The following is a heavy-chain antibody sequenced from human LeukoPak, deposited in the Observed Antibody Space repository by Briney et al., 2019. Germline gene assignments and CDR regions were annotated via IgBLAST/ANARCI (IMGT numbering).Heavy chain of an antibody. D-gene: IGHD2-2*01. CDR2: IWYDGSNK. V-gene: IGHV3-33*01. Sequence: GGPLRLSCAPSGFTFSSYGMHWLRQAPAKGLECVAVIWYDGSNKYYADSVKGLFTISRDNSKNTLSLQMNSLRAEATAVYYCARGGVPAAYIDYWGQGTLVTVSS. CDR3: ARGGVPAAYIDY. J-gene: IGHJ4*02. CDR1: GFTFSSYG.